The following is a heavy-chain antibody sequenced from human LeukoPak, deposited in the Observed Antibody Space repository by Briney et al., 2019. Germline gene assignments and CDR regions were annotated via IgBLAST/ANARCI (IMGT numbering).Heavy chain of an antibody. V-gene: IGHV4-59*08. CDR2: ISDIGSI. Sequence: SETLSLTCTVSGGSISSYHWSRIRQPPGKGLEWIAYISDIGSINYNPSLKSRVTISLDTSKNQFSLKLSSVTAADTAVYYCAGHHPRNTVDYWGQGTLVTVSS. D-gene: IGHD2/OR15-2a*01. J-gene: IGHJ4*02. CDR3: AGHHPRNTVDY. CDR1: GGSISSYH.